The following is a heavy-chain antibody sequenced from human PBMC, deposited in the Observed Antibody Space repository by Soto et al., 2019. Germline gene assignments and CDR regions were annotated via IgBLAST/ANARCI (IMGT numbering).Heavy chain of an antibody. CDR3: ARDNGSSGYVVDYGVDV. CDR2: INAGNGNT. Sequence: ASVKVSCKASGYTFTSYAMHWVRQAPGQRLEWMGWINAGNGNTKYSQKFQGRVTITRDTSASTAYMELSSLRSEDTAVYYCARDNGSSGYVVDYGVDVWGQGTTVTVS. D-gene: IGHD3-22*01. CDR1: GYTFTSYA. J-gene: IGHJ6*02. V-gene: IGHV1-3*01.